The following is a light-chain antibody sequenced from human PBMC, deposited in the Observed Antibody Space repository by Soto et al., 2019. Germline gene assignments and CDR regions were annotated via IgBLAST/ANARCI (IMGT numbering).Light chain of an antibody. Sequence: EIGVTQSPATLSVSPGERVTLSCRVSQSVGNKVGWYQHRPGQTPRVIMYDTSTRAAGIPARFSGSGYGTYFTLTISSLQSEDFAVYYCQQYNIWRSITFGQGTRLE. CDR3: QQYNIWRSIT. J-gene: IGKJ5*01. V-gene: IGKV3-15*01. CDR1: QSVGNK. CDR2: DTS.